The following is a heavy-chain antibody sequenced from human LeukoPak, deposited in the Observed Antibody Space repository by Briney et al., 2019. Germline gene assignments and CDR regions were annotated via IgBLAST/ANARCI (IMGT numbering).Heavy chain of an antibody. D-gene: IGHD3-10*01. Sequence: PSETLSLTCTVSGGSISSRSYYWGWIRQPPGKGLEWIGTIYYSGSTYYKPSLKSRVTISVDTPKNQFSLKLSSVTAADTAVYYCARLLGVIRGFRYMDVWGKGTTVTISS. J-gene: IGHJ6*03. V-gene: IGHV4-39*01. CDR3: ARLLGVIRGFRYMDV. CDR2: IYYSGST. CDR1: GGSISSRSYY.